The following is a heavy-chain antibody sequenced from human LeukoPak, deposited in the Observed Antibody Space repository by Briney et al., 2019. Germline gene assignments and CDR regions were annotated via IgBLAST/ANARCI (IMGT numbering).Heavy chain of an antibody. CDR2: IYTSGST. CDR1: GGSISSYY. CDR3: ARDLVDSDTDMDV. Sequence: SETLSLTCTVSGGSISSYYWSWIRQSAGKGLEWTGRIYTSGSTNYNPSLKSRVTMSVDTSKNQFSLKLSSVTAADTAVYYCARDLVDSDTDMDVWGQGTTVTVSS. V-gene: IGHV4-4*07. J-gene: IGHJ6*02. D-gene: IGHD5-12*01.